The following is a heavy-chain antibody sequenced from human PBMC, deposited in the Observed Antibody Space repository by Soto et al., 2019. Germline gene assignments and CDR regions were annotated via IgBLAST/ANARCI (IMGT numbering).Heavy chain of an antibody. CDR2: ITSNGGST. V-gene: IGHV3-64D*06. CDR3: ARASMGTLDY. CDR1: GFTFSSYA. D-gene: IGHD7-27*01. J-gene: IGHJ4*02. Sequence: GGSLRLSCSASGFTFSSYAMHWVRQAPGKGLENVSVITSNGGSTYYADSVKGRFTISRGNSKNTLNLQMSSLRAEDTAVYYCARASMGTLDYWGQGILVTVSS.